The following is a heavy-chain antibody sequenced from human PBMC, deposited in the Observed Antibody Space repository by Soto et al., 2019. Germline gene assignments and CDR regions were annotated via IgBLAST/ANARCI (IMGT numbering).Heavy chain of an antibody. D-gene: IGHD4-17*01. CDR3: ARRTNYGDYSFDY. CDR2: VYYAGST. J-gene: IGHJ4*02. CDR1: GGSISTDSHY. V-gene: IGHV4-39*02. Sequence: NPSETLSLTCTVSGGSISTDSHYWGWIRQPPGKGLEWIGSVYYAGSTYKNPSLHSRVTISVDTSKNHFSLKLNSVTAADTAVYYCARRTNYGDYSFDYWGQGTLVTVSS.